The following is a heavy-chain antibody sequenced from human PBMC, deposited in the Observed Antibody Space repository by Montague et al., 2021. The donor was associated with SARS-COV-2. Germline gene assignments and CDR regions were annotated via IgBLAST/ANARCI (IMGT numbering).Heavy chain of an antibody. D-gene: IGHD1-1*01. J-gene: IGHJ4*02. Sequence: SETLSLTCAVSGGSISSEHWSRMVRQPAGTRVAVSVETQHWGGNNNNPSLRSRVIIFLDKSKNQFSLTLTSVTAADTAMYYCASHFVWKHPSTWGQGTLVSVSS. CDR1: GGSISSEHW. CDR3: ASHFVWKHPST. CDR2: TQHWGGN. V-gene: IGHV4-4*02.